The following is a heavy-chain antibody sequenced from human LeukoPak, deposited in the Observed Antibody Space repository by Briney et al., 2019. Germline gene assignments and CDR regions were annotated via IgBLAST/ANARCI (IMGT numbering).Heavy chain of an antibody. CDR1: GGSIISSSFW. CDR2: IYYSGST. D-gene: IGHD3-10*01. Sequence: SETLSLTCTVSGGSIISSSFWWGWIRQPPGKGLEWIGSIYYSGSTYYNPSLKSRVTISVDTSKNQFSLKLSSVTAADTAVYYCARHRSYGSGSYLSYWGQGTLVTVSS. CDR3: ARHRSYGSGSYLSY. J-gene: IGHJ4*02. V-gene: IGHV4-39*01.